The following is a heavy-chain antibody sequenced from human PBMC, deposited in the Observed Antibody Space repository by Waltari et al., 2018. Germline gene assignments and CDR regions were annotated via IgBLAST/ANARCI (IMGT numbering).Heavy chain of an antibody. V-gene: IGHV1-8*01. CDR2: MNRNKGNT. Sequence: QVQLVQSGAEVKKPGASVKVSCKASGYTFTSYDINWVRQATGQGLEWMGWMNRNKGNTGYAQMFQGRVTMTRHTSISTAYMEVNSLTSEDTAVYYCARVSSAPYRSAWHFDYWGQGTLVTVSS. CDR1: GYTFTSYD. J-gene: IGHJ4*02. D-gene: IGHD6-19*01. CDR3: ARVSSAPYRSAWHFDY.